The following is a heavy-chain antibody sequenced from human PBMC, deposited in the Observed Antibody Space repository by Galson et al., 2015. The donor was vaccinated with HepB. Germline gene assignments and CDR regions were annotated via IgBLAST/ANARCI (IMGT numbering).Heavy chain of an antibody. CDR1: GFTFSSYG. D-gene: IGHD3-16*02. CDR3: AKVSLGELSLFLDY. CDR2: ISYDGSNK. Sequence: SLRLSCAASGFTFSSYGMHWVRQAPGKGLEWVAVISYDGSNKYYADSVKGRFTISRDNSKNTLYLQMNSLRAEDTAVYYCAKVSLGELSLFLDYWGQGTLVTVSS. V-gene: IGHV3-30*18. J-gene: IGHJ4*02.